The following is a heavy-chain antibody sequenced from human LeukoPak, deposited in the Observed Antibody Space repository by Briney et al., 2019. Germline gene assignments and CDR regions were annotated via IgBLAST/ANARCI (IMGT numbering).Heavy chain of an antibody. D-gene: IGHD5-12*01. V-gene: IGHV4-39*01. Sequence: SETLSLTCTVSGGSISSSSYYWGWIRQPPGKGLQWIGDISYSGSTYYNPSLKSRVTISVDTSKNQFSLKLSSVAAADTAVYYCARFLRLPDHFDYWGQGTLVTVSS. J-gene: IGHJ4*02. CDR2: ISYSGST. CDR3: ARFLRLPDHFDY. CDR1: GGSISSSSYY.